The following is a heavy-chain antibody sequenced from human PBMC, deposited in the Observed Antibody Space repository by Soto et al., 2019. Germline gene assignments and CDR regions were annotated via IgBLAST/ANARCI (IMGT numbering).Heavy chain of an antibody. CDR3: ARDGGRHSGGIDY. Sequence: QVQRVQSGAEVKKPGSSVKVSCKASGGTFSSYSINWVRQAPGQGLEWMGEIIPIFGTANYAPKFQGRVTITADESTSTAYMELSSLRSEDTAVYYCARDGGRHSGGIDYWGQGTLVTVSS. CDR1: GGTFSSYS. D-gene: IGHD1-26*01. V-gene: IGHV1-69*01. J-gene: IGHJ4*02. CDR2: IIPIFGTA.